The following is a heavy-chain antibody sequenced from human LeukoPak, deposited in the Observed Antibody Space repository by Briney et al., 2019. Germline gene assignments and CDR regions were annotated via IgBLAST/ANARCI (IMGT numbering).Heavy chain of an antibody. CDR2: IKQDGSEK. CDR3: ARDGRYCSGGSCYQRGRYFDY. Sequence: GGSLRLSCAASGFTFSRYWMSWVRQAPGKGLEWVANIKQDGSEKYYVDSVKGRFTISRDNAKNSLYLQMNSLRAEDTAVYYCARDGRYCSGGSCYQRGRYFDYWGQGTLVTVSS. CDR1: GFTFSRYW. V-gene: IGHV3-7*03. D-gene: IGHD2-15*01. J-gene: IGHJ4*02.